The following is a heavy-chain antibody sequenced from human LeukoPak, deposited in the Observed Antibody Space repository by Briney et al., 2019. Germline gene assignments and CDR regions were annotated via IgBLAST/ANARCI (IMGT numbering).Heavy chain of an antibody. CDR1: GFTFRSYA. CDR2: ISGSGGST. CDR3: AKHPDWRSEELRPVDY. V-gene: IGHV3-23*01. J-gene: IGHJ4*02. D-gene: IGHD3/OR15-3a*01. Sequence: PGGSLRLSCAASGFTFRSYAMIWVRQAPGKGLEWVSAISGSGGSTYYADSVKGRFTISRDNFKNTLYLQMNSLRVEDTAVYYCAKHPDWRSEELRPVDYWGQGTLVTVSS.